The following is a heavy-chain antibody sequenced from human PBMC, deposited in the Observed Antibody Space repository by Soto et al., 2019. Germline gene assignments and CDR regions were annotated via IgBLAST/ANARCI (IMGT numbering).Heavy chain of an antibody. Sequence: PGESLKISCQTSGYTFSSNWIGWVRQMPGKGLEWMGVIYPGDSETRYSPSFQGQVTISSDRSLNTAYLQWTSLQASDTAMYYCARLLESWGEPHYFDSWGQGTMVTVSS. CDR3: ARLLESWGEPHYFDS. CDR1: GYTFSSNW. D-gene: IGHD3-16*01. CDR2: IYPGDSET. V-gene: IGHV5-51*01. J-gene: IGHJ4*02.